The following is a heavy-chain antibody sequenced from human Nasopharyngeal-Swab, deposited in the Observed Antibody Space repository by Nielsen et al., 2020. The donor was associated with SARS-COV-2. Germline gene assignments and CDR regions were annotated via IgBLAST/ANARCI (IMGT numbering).Heavy chain of an antibody. V-gene: IGHV3-11*06. Sequence: LSLTCTVSGGSISSGGYYWSWIRQAPGKGLEWVSYISSTSSYTNYADSVKGRFTISRDNAKNSLYLQMNSLRAEDTAVYYCARADWYYYGSGTKGEAFDIWGQGTMVTVSS. CDR3: ARADWYYYGSGTKGEAFDI. J-gene: IGHJ3*02. CDR1: GGSISSGGYY. D-gene: IGHD3-10*01. CDR2: ISSTSSYT.